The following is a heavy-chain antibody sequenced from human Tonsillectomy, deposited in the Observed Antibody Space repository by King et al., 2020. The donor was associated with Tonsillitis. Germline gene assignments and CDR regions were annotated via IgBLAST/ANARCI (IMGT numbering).Heavy chain of an antibody. CDR3: ARGRGYSSTWYELFFDY. D-gene: IGHD6-13*01. J-gene: IGHJ4*02. Sequence: EVQLVESGGGLVQPGGSLRLSCAASGFTFSSYSMNWVRQAPGKGLEWVSYISSSSSTIYYADSVKGRFTIFRDNAKNSLFLQMNSLRAEDTAVYYCARGRGYSSTWYELFFDYWGQGTLVTVSS. CDR1: GFTFSSYS. CDR2: ISSSSSTI. V-gene: IGHV3-48*01.